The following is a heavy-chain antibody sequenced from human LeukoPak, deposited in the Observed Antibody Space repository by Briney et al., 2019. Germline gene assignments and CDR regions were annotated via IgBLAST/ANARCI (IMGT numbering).Heavy chain of an antibody. J-gene: IGHJ3*02. V-gene: IGHV4-39*07. Sequence: PSETLSLTCTVSGGAISSSIYYWGWIRQPPGKGLEWIASIYYGGSTYYNPSLKSRVTISVDTSKNQFSLRLSSVTAADTAVYYCARVRVPLQLQEDDAFDIWGQGTMVTASS. D-gene: IGHD2-21*01. CDR3: ARVRVPLQLQEDDAFDI. CDR1: GGAISSSIYY. CDR2: IYYGGST.